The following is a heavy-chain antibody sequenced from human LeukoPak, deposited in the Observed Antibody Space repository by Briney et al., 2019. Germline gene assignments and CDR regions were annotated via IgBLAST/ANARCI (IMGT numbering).Heavy chain of an antibody. CDR2: ISSNGGST. V-gene: IGHV3-64*01. J-gene: IGHJ4*02. D-gene: IGHD2-8*02. CDR3: ARAGGPTDFDY. Sequence: GGSLRLSCAASGFTFSSYAMHWVRQAPGKGLEYVSAISSNGGSTYYAKSVNGRFTISRDNSKNTLYLQMGSLRAEEMAVYYCARAGGPTDFDYWGQGTLVTVSS. CDR1: GFTFSSYA.